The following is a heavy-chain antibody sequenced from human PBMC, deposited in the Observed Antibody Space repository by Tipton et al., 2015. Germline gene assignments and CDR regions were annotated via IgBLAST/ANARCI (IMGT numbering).Heavy chain of an antibody. D-gene: IGHD6-19*01. CDR3: ATSNVSSAWNYYYYYGMDV. V-gene: IGHV4-34*01. Sequence: GLVKPSETLSLTCAVYGGSLSGYYWSWIRQPPGKGLEWVGEINDAGTTNYKSSLKSRVTISVDTSKNQFSLKLSSVTAADTAVYYCATSNVSSAWNYYYYYGMDVWGQGTTVTVSS. CDR2: INDAGTT. CDR1: GGSLSGYY. J-gene: IGHJ6*02.